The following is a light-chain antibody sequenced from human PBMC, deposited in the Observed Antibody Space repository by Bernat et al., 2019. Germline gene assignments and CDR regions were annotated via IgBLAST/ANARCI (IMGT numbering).Light chain of an antibody. CDR2: EDN. CDR1: NSNIGNNY. J-gene: IGLJ1*01. CDR3: GSWDASLSGYV. Sequence: QSVLTQPPSVSATPGQRVTISCSGSNSNIGNNYVSWYQQFPGKAPKVVIYEDNKRPSGVPDRFSASKSGTSAILAITGIQTGDEADYYCGSWDASLSGYVFGTGTPVTVL. V-gene: IGLV1-51*02.